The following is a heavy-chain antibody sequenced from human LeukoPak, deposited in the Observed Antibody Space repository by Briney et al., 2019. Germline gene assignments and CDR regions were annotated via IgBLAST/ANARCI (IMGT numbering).Heavy chain of an antibody. CDR3: ARGHCSGGSCYEYNWFDP. CDR2: IYYSGST. D-gene: IGHD2-15*01. J-gene: IGHJ5*02. Sequence: TLSLTCAVSGGSISSGGYSWSWIRQPPGKGLEWIGYIYYSGSTYYNPSLKSRVTISVDTSKNQFSLKLSSVTAADTAVYYCARGHCSGGSCYEYNWFDPWGQGTLVTVSS. CDR1: GGSISSGGYS. V-gene: IGHV4-30-4*07.